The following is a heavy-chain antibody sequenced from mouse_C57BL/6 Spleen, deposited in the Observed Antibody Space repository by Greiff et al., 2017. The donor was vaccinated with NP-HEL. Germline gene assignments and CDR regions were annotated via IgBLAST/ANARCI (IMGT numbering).Heavy chain of an antibody. J-gene: IGHJ3*01. CDR1: GFTFSSYA. V-gene: IGHV5-4*03. CDR2: ISDGGSYT. D-gene: IGHD2-4*01. CDR3: ARAGLRFAY. Sequence: EVKLVESGGGLVKPGGSLKLSCAASGFTFSSYAMSWVRQTPEKRLEWVATISDGGSYTYYPDNVKGRFTISRDNAKNNLYLQMSHLKSEDTAMYYCARAGLRFAYWGQGTLVTVSA.